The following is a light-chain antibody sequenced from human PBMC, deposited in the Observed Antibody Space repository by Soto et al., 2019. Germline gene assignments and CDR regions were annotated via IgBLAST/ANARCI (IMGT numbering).Light chain of an antibody. V-gene: IGKV1-8*01. Sequence: AIRITQSPSSLSASTGDRVSITCRASQSISSHLAWYQQKPGKVPNLLIYSASTLQSGVPSRFNGSGSGTDFTLTISCLQSEDFATYYCQQYYSYPRTFGQGTKGAIK. CDR1: QSISSH. CDR3: QQYYSYPRT. J-gene: IGKJ1*01. CDR2: SAS.